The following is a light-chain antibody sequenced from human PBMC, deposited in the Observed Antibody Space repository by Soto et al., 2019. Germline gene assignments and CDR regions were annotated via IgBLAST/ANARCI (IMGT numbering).Light chain of an antibody. CDR3: QPYNSYSRT. CDR2: KAS. CDR1: ESISNF. Sequence: IQVTQSPSTLSASVGDRVTITCRASESISNFLAWYQQKPGKAPNLLIYKASSLESGVPSRFSGSGSGTEFTLTISSLQPDDFATYYCQPYNSYSRTFGQGTKVDIK. V-gene: IGKV1-5*03. J-gene: IGKJ1*01.